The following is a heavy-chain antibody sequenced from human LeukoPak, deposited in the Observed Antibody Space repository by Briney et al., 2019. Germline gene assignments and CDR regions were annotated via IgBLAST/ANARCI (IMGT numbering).Heavy chain of an antibody. CDR2: INHSGRT. V-gene: IGHV4-34*01. D-gene: IGHD2/OR15-2a*01. CDR3: ARDPCSTINCPLRF. J-gene: IGHJ4*02. Sequence: PSETLSHTCAVSGGSLSGAYCTWIRQSPGKGLEWIGEINHSGRTNYNPSLEGRVTISLDKYRNQFSLMLTSVTAGDTAVYYCARDPCSTINCPLRFWGQGTLVTVSP. CDR1: GGSLSGAY.